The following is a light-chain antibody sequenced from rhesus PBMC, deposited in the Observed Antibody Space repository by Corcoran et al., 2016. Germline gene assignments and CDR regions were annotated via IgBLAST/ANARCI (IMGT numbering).Light chain of an antibody. CDR3: SAWDSSLSAHV. Sequence: QAGLTQPPSVSKGLRQPATLTCTGNSSNVGNQGAAWLQQHQGHPPKLLSYRNNNRPSGISERFAASRSGNTASLTITGLQPEDEADYYCSAWDSSLSAHVFGSGTKLTVL. J-gene: IGLJ6*01. CDR1: SSNVGNQG. V-gene: IGLV10-114*01. CDR2: RNN.